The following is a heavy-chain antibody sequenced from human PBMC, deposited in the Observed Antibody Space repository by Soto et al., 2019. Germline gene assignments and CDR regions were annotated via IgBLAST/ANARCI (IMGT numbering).Heavy chain of an antibody. CDR3: ARDKLQAGYFDL. D-gene: IGHD4-4*01. J-gene: IGHJ2*01. V-gene: IGHV4-30-4*01. CDR1: GGSISSGDYY. Sequence: QVQLQESGPGLVKPSQTLSLTCTVSGGSISSGDYYWSWIRQPPGKGLEWIGYIYYSGSTYYNPSLKCRVPIAVDTSKNQFSLKLSSVTAADTAVYYCARDKLQAGYFDLWGRGTLVTVSS. CDR2: IYYSGST.